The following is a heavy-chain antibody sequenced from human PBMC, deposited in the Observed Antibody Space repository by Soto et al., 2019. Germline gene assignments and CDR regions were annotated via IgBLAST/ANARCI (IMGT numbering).Heavy chain of an antibody. V-gene: IGHV3-73*01. CDR3: TRHGYSGSKEDY. D-gene: IGHD1-26*01. Sequence: GGSLRLSCAASGFTFSGSAMHWVRQASGKGLEWVGRIRSKANSYATAYAASVKGRFNISRDDSKNTAYLQMNSLKTEDTAVYYCTRHGYSGSKEDYWGQGTLVTVSS. CDR2: IRSKANSYAT. CDR1: GFTFSGSA. J-gene: IGHJ4*02.